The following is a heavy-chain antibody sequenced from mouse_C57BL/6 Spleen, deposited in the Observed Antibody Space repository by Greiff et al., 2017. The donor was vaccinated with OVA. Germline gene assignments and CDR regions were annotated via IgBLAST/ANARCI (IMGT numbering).Heavy chain of an antibody. Sequence: QVHVKQSGAELVKPGASVKISCKASGYAFSSYWMNWVKQRPGKGLEWIGQIYPGDGDTNYNGKFKGKATLTADKSSSTAYMQLSSLTSEDSAVYFCARRDDYDVLFAYWGQGTLVTVSA. CDR2: IYPGDGDT. CDR3: ARRDDYDVLFAY. CDR1: GYAFSSYW. D-gene: IGHD2-4*01. J-gene: IGHJ3*01. V-gene: IGHV1-80*01.